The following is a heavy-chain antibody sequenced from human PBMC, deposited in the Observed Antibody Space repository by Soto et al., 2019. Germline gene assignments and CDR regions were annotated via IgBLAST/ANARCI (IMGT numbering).Heavy chain of an antibody. CDR1: GGSISSSGYS. V-gene: IGHV4-39*01. CDR2: IYYSGTT. CDR3: SRHKSHSDWFDP. Sequence: SETLSLTCTVSGGSISSSGYSWGWIRQPPGKGLEYIGNIYYSGTTYYNPSLKSRVTISVDTSKNQFSLKLSSVTAADTAVYYFSRHKSHSDWFDPWGQGTLVTVSS. J-gene: IGHJ5*02.